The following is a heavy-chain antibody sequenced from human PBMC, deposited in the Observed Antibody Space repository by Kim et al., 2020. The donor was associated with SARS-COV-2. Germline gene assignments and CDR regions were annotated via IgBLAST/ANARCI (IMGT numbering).Heavy chain of an antibody. CDR3: ARANLDNGWYNYFAY. D-gene: IGHD6-19*01. J-gene: IGHJ4*02. V-gene: IGHV3-53*01. CDR2: IYASGST. Sequence: GGSLRLSCVASGFTVSTNYMSWVRQAPGKGLEWVSVIYASGSTYYADSVKGRFTISRDSSDNSLYLQMSRLRAEDTALYYCARANLDNGWYNYFAYWGQGILVTVSS. CDR1: GFTVSTNY.